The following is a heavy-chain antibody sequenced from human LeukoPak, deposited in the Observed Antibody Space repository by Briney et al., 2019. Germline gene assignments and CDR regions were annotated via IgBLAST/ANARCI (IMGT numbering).Heavy chain of an antibody. V-gene: IGHV3-74*01. CDR1: GFTFSSYW. D-gene: IGHD6-19*01. J-gene: IGHJ4*02. CDR2: INSDGSST. Sequence: QPEGSLRLSCAASGFTFSSYWMHWVRHAPGKGLVWVSRINSDGSSTSYADSVKGRFTISRDNAKNTLYLQMNSLRAEDTAVYYCARDWHSSGWENFDYWGQGTLVTVSS. CDR3: ARDWHSSGWENFDY.